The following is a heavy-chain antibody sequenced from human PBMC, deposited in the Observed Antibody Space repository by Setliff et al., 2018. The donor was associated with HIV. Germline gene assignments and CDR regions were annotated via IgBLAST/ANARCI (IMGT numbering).Heavy chain of an antibody. J-gene: IGHJ4*02. CDR3: ARVNTMVRGLDY. Sequence: SETLSLTCTVSGASMTSYYWTWIRQPPGKGLEWIGNIFYSGSTNYNPSLKSRVTISLDTSKNQFSLKLSSVTAADTAVYFCARVNTMVRGLDYWGQGTLVTVPQ. D-gene: IGHD3-10*01. CDR1: GASMTSYY. V-gene: IGHV4-59*01. CDR2: IFYSGST.